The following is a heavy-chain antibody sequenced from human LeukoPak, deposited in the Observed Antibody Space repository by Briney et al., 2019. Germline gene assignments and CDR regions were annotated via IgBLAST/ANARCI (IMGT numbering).Heavy chain of an antibody. CDR3: ARLWSGDYYFAY. D-gene: IGHD3-3*01. CDR2: IYYSGTT. Sequence: PSETLSLTCTVSGGSISNSCYYWGWIRQPPGKGLEWIGTIYYSGTTYYNSSLKSRVTISADTSKKHFSLRLSSVTAADTAVYYCARLWSGDYYFAYWGQGTLVTVSS. V-gene: IGHV4-39*01. CDR1: GGSISNSCYY. J-gene: IGHJ4*02.